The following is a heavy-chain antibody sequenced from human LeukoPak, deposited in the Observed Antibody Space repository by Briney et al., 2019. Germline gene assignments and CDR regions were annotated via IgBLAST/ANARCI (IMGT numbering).Heavy chain of an antibody. Sequence: SETLSLTCAVYGGSFSGYYWSWIRQPPGKGLEWIGEINHSGSTNYNPSLKSRVTISVDTSKNQFSLKPSSVTAADTAVYYCARHGTQQWLSFTYYFDYWGQGTLVTVSS. CDR2: INHSGST. J-gene: IGHJ4*02. CDR1: GGSFSGYY. CDR3: ARHGTQQWLSFTYYFDY. V-gene: IGHV4-34*01. D-gene: IGHD6-19*01.